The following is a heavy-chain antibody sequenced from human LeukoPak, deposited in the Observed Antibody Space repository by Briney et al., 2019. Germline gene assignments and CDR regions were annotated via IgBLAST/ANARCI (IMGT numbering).Heavy chain of an antibody. CDR2: TKPDGSAE. J-gene: IGHJ4*02. CDR3: ARDGGLHTNFDY. V-gene: IGHV3-7*01. D-gene: IGHD2-15*01. CDR1: GFSFRNYW. Sequence: LGGSLRLSCLASGFSFRNYWMGWVRQAPGKGLEWVANTKPDGSAEYYADSVRGRFTASRDNANNLLYLQMNRLRAEDTAVYYCARDGGLHTNFDYWGQGTLLTVSS.